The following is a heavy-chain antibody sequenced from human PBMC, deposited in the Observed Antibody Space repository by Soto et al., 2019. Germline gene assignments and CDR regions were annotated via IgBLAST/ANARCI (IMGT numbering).Heavy chain of an antibody. Sequence: QGHLVESGGGLVKPGGSLRLSCAGSGFTFRDYYMGVIRQAPGKGLEWVSYISSSGSTTYYAASLKGRFTISRDNAKNLPYLQMTSLRAEDTAIYCCVRDKYSEYLNYFDPWGQGHLVTVSS. CDR1: GFTFRDYY. V-gene: IGHV3-11*01. D-gene: IGHD1-7*01. J-gene: IGHJ5*02. CDR3: VRDKYSEYLNYFDP. CDR2: ISSSGSTT.